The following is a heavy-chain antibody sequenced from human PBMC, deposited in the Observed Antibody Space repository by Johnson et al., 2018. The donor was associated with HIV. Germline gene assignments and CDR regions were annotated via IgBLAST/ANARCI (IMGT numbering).Heavy chain of an antibody. V-gene: IGHV3-64*01. Sequence: VQLVESGGGLVQPGGSLRLSCAASGFTFSSYAMHWVRQAPGKGLEYVSATSSNGGSTYYANYVKGRFTSSSDTSKTTLYLQMGSLRAEDMAVYYCATQNYPTEGSSWVGGSFDIWGQGTMVTVSS. CDR2: TSSNGGST. CDR3: ATQNYPTEGSSWVGGSFDI. D-gene: IGHD6-13*01. J-gene: IGHJ3*02. CDR1: GFTFSSYA.